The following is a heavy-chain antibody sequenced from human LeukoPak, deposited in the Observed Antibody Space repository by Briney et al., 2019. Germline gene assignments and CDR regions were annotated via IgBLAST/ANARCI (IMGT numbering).Heavy chain of an antibody. Sequence: GGSLRLSCAASEFSFGSNAMSWVRQAPGKGLEWVSGISGSGGFSFYADSVKGRFSISRDNSRNTLYLQMNSLRVEDTAMYFCARAPPSYYDFWSGYSAPDAFDIWGQGTMVTLSS. CDR1: EFSFGSNA. CDR3: ARAPPSYYDFWSGYSAPDAFDI. J-gene: IGHJ3*02. D-gene: IGHD3-3*01. V-gene: IGHV3-23*01. CDR2: ISGSGGFS.